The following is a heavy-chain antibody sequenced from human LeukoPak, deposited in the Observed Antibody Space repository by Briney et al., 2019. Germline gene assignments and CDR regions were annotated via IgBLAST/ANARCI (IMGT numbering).Heavy chain of an antibody. J-gene: IGHJ6*03. CDR3: ARDSSVYYYYYMDV. D-gene: IGHD6-25*01. V-gene: IGHV4-34*01. Sequence: PSETLSLTCAVYGGSFSGYYWSWIRQPPGKGLEWIGEINHSGSSNYNPSLKSRATLSVDTSKNQFSLKLSSVTAADTAVYYCARDSSVYYYYYMDVWGKGTTVTGS. CDR1: GGSFSGYY. CDR2: INHSGSS.